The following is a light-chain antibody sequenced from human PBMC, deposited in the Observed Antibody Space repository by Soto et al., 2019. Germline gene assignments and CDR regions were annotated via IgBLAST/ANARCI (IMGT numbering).Light chain of an antibody. Sequence: SVLTQPPSASGTPGQRVTISCSGSSSNIGSNTVNWYQQLPGTAPKLLIYSNNQRPSGVPDRFSGSKSGTSASLAISGLQSEDEADYYCAAWDDSLNVYVFGTGTKVTVL. CDR1: SSNIGSNT. CDR2: SNN. CDR3: AAWDDSLNVYV. J-gene: IGLJ1*01. V-gene: IGLV1-44*01.